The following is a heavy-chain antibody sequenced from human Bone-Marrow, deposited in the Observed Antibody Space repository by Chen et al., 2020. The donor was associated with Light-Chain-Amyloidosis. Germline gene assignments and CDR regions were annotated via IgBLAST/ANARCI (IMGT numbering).Heavy chain of an antibody. CDR2: FRAGARK. Sequence: EVQLVESGGGLVQQGGSLRLSCAASGFSVGSNSMGGVRQAPGKGLESVSVFRAGARKHYAEAVKGRFTISRACSKTTLYLQMNSLRDDDTALYYCATGPPHPKMLWPPNCYFDLWGRGTLVTVSS. CDR1: GFSVGSNS. D-gene: IGHD2-2*01. V-gene: IGHV3-53*02. J-gene: IGHJ2*01. CDR3: ATGPPHPKMLWPPNCYFDL.